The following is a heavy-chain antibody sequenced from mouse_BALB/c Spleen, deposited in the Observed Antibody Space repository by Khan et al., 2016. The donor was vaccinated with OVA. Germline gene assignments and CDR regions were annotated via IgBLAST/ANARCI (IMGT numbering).Heavy chain of an antibody. V-gene: IGHV5-6*01. CDR2: ISSDGSYT. CDR1: GFTFSAYG. D-gene: IGHD4-1*01. Sequence: EVELVESGGDLVRPGGSLKLSCAASGFTFSAYGMSWVRQSPDKRLEWVATISSDGSYTYYPDSLKGRFTIYRDNAKSTLYLQMRSLESEDTAMYYCASHLTGSFAYWGQGTLVTVSA. J-gene: IGHJ3*01. CDR3: ASHLTGSFAY.